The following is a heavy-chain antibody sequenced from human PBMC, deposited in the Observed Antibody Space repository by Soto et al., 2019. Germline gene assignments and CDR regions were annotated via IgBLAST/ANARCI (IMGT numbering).Heavy chain of an antibody. CDR1: GYTFTSYY. Sequence: ASVKVSCKASGYTFTSYYMHWVRKAHGQGLEWMRIINPSGGSTSYAQKFQGRVTMTRDTSTSTVYMELSRRRSAGTTVYYCTRDGGYSYGSDYWGQGTLVTVS. J-gene: IGHJ4*02. CDR2: INPSGGST. D-gene: IGHD5-18*01. V-gene: IGHV1-46*01. CDR3: TRDGGYSYGSDY.